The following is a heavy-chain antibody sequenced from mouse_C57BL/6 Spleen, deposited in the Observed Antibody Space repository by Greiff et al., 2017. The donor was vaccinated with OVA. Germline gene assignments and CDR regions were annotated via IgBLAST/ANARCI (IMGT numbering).Heavy chain of an antibody. CDR1: CYAFSSSW. CDR3: ARFSNRYYFDY. D-gene: IGHD2-5*01. J-gene: IGHJ2*01. V-gene: IGHV1-82*01. CDR2: IYPGDGDT. Sequence: QVQLKQSGPELVKPGASVKISCKASCYAFSSSWMNWVKQRPGKGLEWIGRIYPGDGDTNYNGKFKGKATLTADKSSSTAYMQLSSLTSEDSAVYFCARFSNRYYFDYWGQGTTLTVSS.